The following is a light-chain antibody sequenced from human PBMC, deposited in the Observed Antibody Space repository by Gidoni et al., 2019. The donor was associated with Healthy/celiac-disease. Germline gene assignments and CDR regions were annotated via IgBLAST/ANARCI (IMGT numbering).Light chain of an antibody. CDR2: DAS. CDR1: QSVSSH. V-gene: IGKV3-11*01. Sequence: EIVLTQSPATLSLSPGERATLTCRASQSVSSHLAWYQQKPGQAPRLLIYDASNRATGIPARFSGSGSGTDFTLTISSLEPEDFAVYYCQQRSNWPLQYTFGQGTKLEIK. CDR3: QQRSNWPLQYT. J-gene: IGKJ2*01.